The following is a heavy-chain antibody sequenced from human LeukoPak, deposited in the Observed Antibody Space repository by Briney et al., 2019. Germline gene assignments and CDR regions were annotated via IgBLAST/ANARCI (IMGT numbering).Heavy chain of an antibody. V-gene: IGHV4-30-4*08. D-gene: IGHD6-6*01. CDR1: GGSISSGDYY. CDR3: ARTRVSYFDL. CDR2: ICYSGST. J-gene: IGHJ2*01. Sequence: PSQTLSLTCTVSGGSISSGDYYWSWIRQPPGKGLEWIGYICYSGSTYYNPSLKSRVTISVATSKNHFSLKLSSVPAADTAVYYCARTRVSYFDLWGRGTLVTVSS.